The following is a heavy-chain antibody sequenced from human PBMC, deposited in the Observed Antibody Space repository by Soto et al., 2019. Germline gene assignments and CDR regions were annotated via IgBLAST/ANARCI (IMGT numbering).Heavy chain of an antibody. CDR1: GGTFSSYA. CDR3: ARDYRLGTVYYYGMDV. J-gene: IGHJ6*02. Sequence: GASVNVSFKASGGTFSSYAISWVRQAPGQGLEWMGGIIPIFGTANYAQKFQGRVTITADESTSTAYMELSSLRSEDTAVYYCARDYRLGTVYYYGMDVWGQGTTVTVSS. CDR2: IIPIFGTA. D-gene: IGHD4-17*01. V-gene: IGHV1-69*13.